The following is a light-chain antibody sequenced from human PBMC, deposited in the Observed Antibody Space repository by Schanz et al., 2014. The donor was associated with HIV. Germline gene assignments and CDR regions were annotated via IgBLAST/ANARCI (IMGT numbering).Light chain of an antibody. CDR2: QAS. CDR1: QTIGRL. CDR3: HQCVTYPYT. V-gene: IGKV1-5*03. Sequence: IQMTQSPSTVSASVGDRVTITCRASQTIGRLMAWYQQKPGRAPKLLIFQASTLETGVPSRFSGSGSGTSLTLPLTRLQHDDFETYYCHQCVTYPYTFGQGTKLAIK. J-gene: IGKJ2*01.